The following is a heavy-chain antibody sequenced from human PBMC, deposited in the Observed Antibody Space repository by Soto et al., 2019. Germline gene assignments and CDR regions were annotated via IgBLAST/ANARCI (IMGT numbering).Heavy chain of an antibody. V-gene: IGHV3-23*01. CDR1: GFTFSTYA. Sequence: EVQLLESGGGLVQPGGSLRLSCAASGFTFSTYAMSWVRQAPGKGLEWVSTISGSGYSTYYADSVKGRFTISRDNSKNTLFLHMNSLRAEDTAVYYCAKDSDYYDSNLSFDKWGQGTLVTVSS. D-gene: IGHD3-22*01. J-gene: IGHJ4*02. CDR2: ISGSGYST. CDR3: AKDSDYYDSNLSFDK.